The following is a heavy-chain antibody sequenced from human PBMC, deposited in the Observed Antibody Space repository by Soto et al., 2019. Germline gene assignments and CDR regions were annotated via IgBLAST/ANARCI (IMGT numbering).Heavy chain of an antibody. Sequence: PSETLSLTCAVYGGSFSGYYWSGIRQPPGKGLEWIGEINHSGSTNYNPSLKSRVTISVDTSKNQFSLKLSSVTAADTAVYYCARGPPFYDILTGTPFDYWGQGTLVTVSS. CDR3: ARGPPFYDILTGTPFDY. V-gene: IGHV4-34*01. CDR1: GGSFSGYY. CDR2: INHSGST. J-gene: IGHJ4*02. D-gene: IGHD3-9*01.